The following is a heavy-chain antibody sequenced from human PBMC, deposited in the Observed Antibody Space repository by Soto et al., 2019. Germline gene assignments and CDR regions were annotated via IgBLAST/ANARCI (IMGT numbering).Heavy chain of an antibody. CDR1: GGSISSGGYS. J-gene: IGHJ4*02. Sequence: QLQLQESGSGLVKPSQTLSLTCAVSGGSISSGGYSWSWIRQPPGKGLEWIGYIYHSGSTYYNPSLKSRVTISVDRSKSQFALKLSSVTAADTAVYYCAREEGGSSWYYFDYWGQGTLVTVSS. V-gene: IGHV4-30-2*01. D-gene: IGHD6-13*01. CDR2: IYHSGST. CDR3: AREEGGSSWYYFDY.